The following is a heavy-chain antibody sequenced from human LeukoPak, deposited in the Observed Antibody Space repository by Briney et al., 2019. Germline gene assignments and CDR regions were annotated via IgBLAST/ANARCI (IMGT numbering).Heavy chain of an antibody. V-gene: IGHV5-51*01. J-gene: IGHJ4*02. Sequence: GESLKISCKGSGYSFTSYWIGWVRQMPGKGLEWMGIMYPGDSDTRYSPSFQGQVTISTDKSINTAYLQWSSLKASDTPLYYFARGGGKGALKEGFHYWGQGTLGTVS. CDR2: MYPGDSDT. CDR3: ARGGGKGALKEGFHY. D-gene: IGHD3-16*01. CDR1: GYSFTSYW.